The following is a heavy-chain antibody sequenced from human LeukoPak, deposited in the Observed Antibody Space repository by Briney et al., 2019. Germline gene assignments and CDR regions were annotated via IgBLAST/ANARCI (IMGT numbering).Heavy chain of an antibody. D-gene: IGHD4-17*01. V-gene: IGHV4-59*12. Sequence: RASETLSLTCTVSGGSISSYYWSWIRQPPGKGLEWIGYIYYSGSTNYNPSLKSRVTISVDMSKNQFSLKLSSVTAADTAVYYCARDRPYYGDYWYFDLWGRGTLVTVSS. CDR3: ARDRPYYGDYWYFDL. CDR2: IYYSGST. CDR1: GGSISSYY. J-gene: IGHJ2*01.